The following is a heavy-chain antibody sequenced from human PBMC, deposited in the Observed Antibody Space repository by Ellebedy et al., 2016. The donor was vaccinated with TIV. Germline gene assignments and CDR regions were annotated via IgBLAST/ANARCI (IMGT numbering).Heavy chain of an antibody. J-gene: IGHJ6*02. Sequence: SETLSLXCAVSGGSISSSNWWSWVRQPPGKGLEWIGEIYHSGSTNYNPSLKSRVTISVDKSKNQFSLKLSSVTAADTAVYYCYYAGPYYYYGMDVWGQGTTVTVSS. CDR1: GGSISSSNW. CDR2: IYHSGST. V-gene: IGHV4-4*02. D-gene: IGHD3-3*01. CDR3: YYAGPYYYYGMDV.